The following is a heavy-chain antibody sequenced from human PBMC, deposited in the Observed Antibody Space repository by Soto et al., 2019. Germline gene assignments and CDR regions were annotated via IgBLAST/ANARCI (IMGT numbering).Heavy chain of an antibody. Sequence: QVQLVESGGGVVQPGRSLRLSCAASGFTFSSYAMHWVRQAPGKGLEWVAVISYDGSNKYYADSVKGRFTISRDNSKNTLYLQMNSLRAEDTAVYYCARDGDEYSGYELDLSEFDYWGQGTLVTVSS. CDR3: ARDGDEYSGYELDLSEFDY. V-gene: IGHV3-30-3*01. CDR2: ISYDGSNK. J-gene: IGHJ4*02. D-gene: IGHD5-12*01. CDR1: GFTFSSYA.